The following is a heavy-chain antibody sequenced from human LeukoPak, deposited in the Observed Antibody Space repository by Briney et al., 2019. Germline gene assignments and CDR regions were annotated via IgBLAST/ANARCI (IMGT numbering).Heavy chain of an antibody. CDR3: ARDQSSGWYVYYFDY. Sequence: GGSLRLSCVASGFTFSSYAMHWVRQAPGKGLEWVAVISYDGSNKYYADSVKGRFTISRDNSKNTLYLQMNSLRAEDTAVYYCARDQSSGWYVYYFDYRGQGTLVTVSS. D-gene: IGHD6-19*01. V-gene: IGHV3-30*04. J-gene: IGHJ4*02. CDR1: GFTFSSYA. CDR2: ISYDGSNK.